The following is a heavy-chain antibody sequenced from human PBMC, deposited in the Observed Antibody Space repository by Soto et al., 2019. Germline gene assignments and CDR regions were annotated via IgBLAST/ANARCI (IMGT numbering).Heavy chain of an antibody. CDR2: INSDGSIT. Sequence: GSLRLSCAASGFTLNRYWMHWVRQGPGRDLVWISRINSDGSITTHADSVEGRFTISRDNAKQTLYLQMNSLRAEDSAVYYCARESSLTSSLFDYWGQGTLVTVSS. CDR1: GFTLNRYW. J-gene: IGHJ4*02. CDR3: ARESSLTSSLFDY. D-gene: IGHD3-9*01. V-gene: IGHV3-74*03.